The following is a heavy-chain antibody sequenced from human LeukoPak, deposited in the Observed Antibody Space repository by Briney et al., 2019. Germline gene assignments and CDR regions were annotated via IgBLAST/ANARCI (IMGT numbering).Heavy chain of an antibody. V-gene: IGHV3-11*01. J-gene: IGHJ4*02. CDR3: AKSRIVGALKLTYYFDY. D-gene: IGHD1-26*01. CDR1: GFTFSDYY. Sequence: PGGSLRLSCAASGFTFSDYYMSWIRQAPGKGLEWVSYISSSGSTIYYADSVKGRFTISRDNAKNSLYLQMNSLRAEDTAVYYCAKSRIVGALKLTYYFDYWGQGTLVTVSS. CDR2: ISSSGSTI.